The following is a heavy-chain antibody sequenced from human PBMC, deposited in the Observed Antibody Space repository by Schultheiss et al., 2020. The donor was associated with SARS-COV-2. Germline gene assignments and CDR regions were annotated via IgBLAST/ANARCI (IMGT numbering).Heavy chain of an antibody. CDR2: INHSGST. Sequence: SETLSLTCAVYGGSFSGYYWSWIRQPPGKGLEWIGEINHSGSTNYNPSLKSRVTISVDTSKNQFSLKLSSVTAVDTAVYYCARSNRPRPYYYYGMDVWGQGTTVTVSS. CDR3: ARSNRPRPYYYYGMDV. J-gene: IGHJ6*02. CDR1: GGSFSGYY. D-gene: IGHD1/OR15-1a*01. V-gene: IGHV4-34*01.